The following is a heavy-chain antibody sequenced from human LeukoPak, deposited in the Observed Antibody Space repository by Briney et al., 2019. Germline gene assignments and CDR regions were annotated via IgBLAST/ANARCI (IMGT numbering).Heavy chain of an antibody. CDR1: GFSITSGDFY. D-gene: IGHD3-9*01. V-gene: IGHV4-30-4*01. J-gene: IGHJ4*02. CDR3: VREVIVTGIFDY. Sequence: SETLSLTCSVSGFSITSGDFYWSWLRQPPGMGLEWIGYIYYSGSTYYNPSLKSRVIISADTSKNRFSLKLSSVPAADTAVYYCVREVIVTGIFDYWGQGTLVTVSS. CDR2: IYYSGST.